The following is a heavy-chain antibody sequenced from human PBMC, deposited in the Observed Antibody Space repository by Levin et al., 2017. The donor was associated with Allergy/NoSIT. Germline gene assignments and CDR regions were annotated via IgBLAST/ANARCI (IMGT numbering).Heavy chain of an antibody. V-gene: IGHV3-33*01. CDR3: ARYGPRGGGSSGYYAFDF. CDR2: IWYDGGNK. Sequence: RAGGSLRLSCAASGFTFSSYGMHWVRQAPGKGLEWVAVIWYDGGNKYYADSVKGRFTISRDNSKNTVYLQMNSLRAEDTAVYYCARYGPRGGGSSGYYAFDFWGQGTLVTVSS. CDR1: GFTFSSYG. D-gene: IGHD6-19*01. J-gene: IGHJ4*02.